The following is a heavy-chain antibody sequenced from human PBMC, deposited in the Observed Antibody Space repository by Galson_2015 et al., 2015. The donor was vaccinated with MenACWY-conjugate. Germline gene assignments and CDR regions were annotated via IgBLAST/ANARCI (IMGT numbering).Heavy chain of an antibody. CDR1: GFTFRNYW. CDR2: IRKDGSEK. V-gene: IGHV3-7*03. J-gene: IGHJ6*02. CDR3: ARGHYGMDV. Sequence: SLILSCAASGFTFRNYWMTWVRQAPGKGLEWVASIRKDGSEKYYVDSVKGRFTISRDNAKNSLYLEMNSLRGEDTAVYSCARGHYGMDVWGQGTTVTASS.